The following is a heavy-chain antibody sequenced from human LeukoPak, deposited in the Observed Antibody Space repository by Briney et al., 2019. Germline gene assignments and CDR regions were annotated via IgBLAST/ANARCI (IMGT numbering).Heavy chain of an antibody. J-gene: IGHJ4*02. CDR2: INPSDGST. CDR1: GYTFTSYY. D-gene: IGHD3-9*01. CDR3: ARRSRWGDILTGWVYYSDY. Sequence: ASVKVSCKASGYTFTSYYMYWVRQAPGQGLEWMGIINPSDGSTSYAQKFQGRVTMTRDTSTSTVYMELSSLRSEDTAVYYCARRSRWGDILTGWVYYSDYWGQGTLVTVSS. V-gene: IGHV1-46*01.